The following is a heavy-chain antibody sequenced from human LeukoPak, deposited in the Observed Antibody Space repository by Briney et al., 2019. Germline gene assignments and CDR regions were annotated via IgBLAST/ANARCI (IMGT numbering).Heavy chain of an antibody. J-gene: IGHJ4*02. CDR3: ARYGCSGGSCYVDY. CDR2: IFTSGIT. V-gene: IGHV4-4*07. CDR1: GGSISTYY. D-gene: IGHD2-15*01. Sequence: SETLSLTCTVSGGSISTYYWSWVRQPAGKGLEWIGRIFTSGITNYNPSLKSRVTVSVDTSKNQFSLKLNSVTAADTAVYYCARYGCSGGSCYVDYWGQGTLVTVSS.